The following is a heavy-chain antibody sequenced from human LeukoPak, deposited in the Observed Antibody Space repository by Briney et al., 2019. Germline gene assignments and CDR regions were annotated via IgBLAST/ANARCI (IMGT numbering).Heavy chain of an antibody. CDR2: INPNSGGT. D-gene: IGHD2-2*01. CDR1: GYTFTSYD. V-gene: IGHV1-2*02. CDR3: ARDSCSSTSCPWDDAFDI. J-gene: IGHJ3*02. Sequence: ASVKVSCKASGYTFTSYDINWVRQATGLGLEWMGWINPNSGGTNYAQKFQGRVTMTRDTSISTAYMELSGLRSDDTAVYYCARDSCSSTSCPWDDAFDIWGQGTMVTVSS.